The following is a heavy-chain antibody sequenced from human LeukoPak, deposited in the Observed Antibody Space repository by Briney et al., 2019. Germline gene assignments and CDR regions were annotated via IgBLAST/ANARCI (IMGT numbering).Heavy chain of an antibody. V-gene: IGHV3-23*01. CDR3: AKTSSGYKNDACDI. CDR1: GFTFSSYA. Sequence: GGSLRLSCAASGFTFSSYAMSWVRQAPGKGLEWVSAISGSGGSTYYADSVKGRFTISRDNSKNTLYLQMNSLIAEGTAVYYCAKTSSGYKNDACDIWRQGTMVTVPS. J-gene: IGHJ3*02. D-gene: IGHD3-22*01. CDR2: ISGSGGST.